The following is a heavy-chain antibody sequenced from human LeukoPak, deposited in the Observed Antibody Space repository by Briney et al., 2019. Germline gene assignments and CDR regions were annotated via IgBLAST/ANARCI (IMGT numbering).Heavy chain of an antibody. D-gene: IGHD6-19*01. Sequence: SETLSLTCTVSGGSISSYYWSWIRQPPGKGLEWIGYIYYSGSTNYNPSLKSRVTISVDTSKNQFSLKLSSVTAADTAVYYCARSRIVLADSLDPWGQGTLVTVSS. CDR2: IYYSGST. J-gene: IGHJ5*02. V-gene: IGHV4-59*01. CDR3: ARSRIVLADSLDP. CDR1: GGSISSYY.